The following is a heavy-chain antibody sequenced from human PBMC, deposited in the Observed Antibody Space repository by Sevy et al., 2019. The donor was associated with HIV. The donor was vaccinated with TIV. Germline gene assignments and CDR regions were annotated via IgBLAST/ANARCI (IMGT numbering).Heavy chain of an antibody. CDR3: AHETFGRFES. V-gene: IGHV3-7*01. J-gene: IGHJ4*02. CDR1: GFTFSANW. CDR2: IKADGSDK. Sequence: GGSVRLSCAASGFTFSANWMNWVRQAPGKGLEWVANIKADGSDKHYVDSVEGRFTIPRDNAKNLLFLQMNSLRVEDTAVYYCAHETFGRFESWGQGTLVTVSS. D-gene: IGHD3-16*01.